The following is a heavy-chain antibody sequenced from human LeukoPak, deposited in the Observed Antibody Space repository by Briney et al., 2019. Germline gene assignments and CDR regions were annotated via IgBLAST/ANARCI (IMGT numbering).Heavy chain of an antibody. J-gene: IGHJ6*04. CDR1: GGTFSSYA. CDR3: AGGLGYCSGGSCYGDYYYGMDV. D-gene: IGHD2-15*01. CDR2: IIPIFGTA. V-gene: IGHV1-69*13. Sequence: ASVKVSCKASGGTFSSYAISWVRQAPGQGLEWMGGIIPIFGTANYAQKFQGRVTITADESTSTAYMELSSLRSEDTAVYYCAGGLGYCSGGSCYGDYYYGMDVWGKGTTVTVSS.